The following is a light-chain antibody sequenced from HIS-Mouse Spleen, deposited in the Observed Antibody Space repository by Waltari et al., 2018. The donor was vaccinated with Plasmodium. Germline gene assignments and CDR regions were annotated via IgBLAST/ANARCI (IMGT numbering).Light chain of an antibody. V-gene: IGKV3-20*01. J-gene: IGKJ3*01. Sequence: EIVLTQSPGTLSLSPGERATLSCRASQSVSSSYLAWYQQKPGPAPRLLIFGASSRATGIPDRFSGSGSGTDFTLTISRLEPEDVAVYYCQQYGSSPPVTFGPGTKVDIK. CDR2: GAS. CDR3: QQYGSSPPVT. CDR1: QSVSSSY.